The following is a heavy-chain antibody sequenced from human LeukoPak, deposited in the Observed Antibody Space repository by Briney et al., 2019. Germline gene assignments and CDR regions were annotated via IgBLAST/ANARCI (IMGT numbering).Heavy chain of an antibody. CDR1: GDSISYYF. V-gene: IGHV4-4*07. J-gene: IGHJ4*02. Sequence: PSETQSLTCTVSGDSISYYFWSWIRQPAGKGLEWIGLVYTSGNTNYNPSLKSRVTMSVDTSRNQFSLNLRSVSAADTAVYYCARVSGSGGRQDFDYWGQGTLVTVSS. CDR2: VYTSGNT. CDR3: ARVSGSGGRQDFDY. D-gene: IGHD2-15*01.